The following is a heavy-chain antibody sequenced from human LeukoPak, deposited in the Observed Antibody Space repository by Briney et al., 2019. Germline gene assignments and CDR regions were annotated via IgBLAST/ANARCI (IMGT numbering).Heavy chain of an antibody. V-gene: IGHV3-23*01. CDR3: AKETEWELLRWHDY. J-gene: IGHJ4*02. Sequence: GGSLRLSCAASGFTFGSYAMSWVRQAPGKGLEWVSAISGSGGSTYYADSVKGRFTISRDNSKNTLYLQMNSLRAEDTAVYYCAKETEWELLRWHDYWGQGTLVTVSS. CDR2: ISGSGGST. CDR1: GFTFGSYA. D-gene: IGHD1-26*01.